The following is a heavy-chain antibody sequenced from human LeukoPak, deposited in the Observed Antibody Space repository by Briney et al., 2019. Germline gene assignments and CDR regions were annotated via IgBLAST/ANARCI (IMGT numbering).Heavy chain of an antibody. D-gene: IGHD3-9*01. CDR2: ISGSGGST. Sequence: GVSLRLSCAASGFTFSSYAMSWVRQAPGKGLEWASAISGSGGSTYYADSVKGRFTISRDNSKNTLYLQMNSLRAEDTAVYYCAKEQDYDILTGYYGSFDYWGQGTLVTVSS. J-gene: IGHJ4*02. CDR1: GFTFSSYA. V-gene: IGHV3-23*01. CDR3: AKEQDYDILTGYYGSFDY.